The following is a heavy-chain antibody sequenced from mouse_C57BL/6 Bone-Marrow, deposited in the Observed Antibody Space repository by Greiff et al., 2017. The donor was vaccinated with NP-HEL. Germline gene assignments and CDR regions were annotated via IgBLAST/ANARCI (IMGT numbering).Heavy chain of an antibody. CDR2: IYPGDGDT. J-gene: IGHJ2*03. CDR1: GYAFSSSW. Sequence: QVQLKESGPELVKPGASVKISCKASGYAFSSSWMNWVKQRPGKGLEWIGRIYPGDGDTNYTGKFKGKATLTADKSSSTAYMQLSSLTSEDSAVDFCARLATRDDLDYGGQGTRLTVSS. CDR3: ARLATRDDLDY. D-gene: IGHD1-2*01. V-gene: IGHV1-82*01.